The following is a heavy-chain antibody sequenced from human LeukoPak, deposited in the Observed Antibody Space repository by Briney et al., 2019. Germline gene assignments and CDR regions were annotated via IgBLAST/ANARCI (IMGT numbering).Heavy chain of an antibody. V-gene: IGHV3-21*01. CDR3: ARDYYDSSGYYYAGLGY. J-gene: IGHJ4*02. CDR1: GFTFGTYS. Sequence: GGSLRLSCAASGFTFGTYSMNWVRQAPGKGLEWVSSISSSSGYIYYADSVEGRFTISRDNAKNSLYLQMNSLSAEDTAVYYCARDYYDSSGYYYAGLGYWGQGTLVTVSS. CDR2: ISSSSGYI. D-gene: IGHD3-22*01.